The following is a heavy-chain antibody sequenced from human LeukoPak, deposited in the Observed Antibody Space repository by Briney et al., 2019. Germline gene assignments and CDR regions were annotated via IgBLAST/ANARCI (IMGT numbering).Heavy chain of an antibody. CDR3: ARAKNPIAPFGY. J-gene: IGHJ4*02. Sequence: PSETLSLTCAVYGESFSGYYWSWIRQPPGKGLEWIGEINHSGSTNYNPSLKSRVTISVDTSKNQFSLKLSSVTAADTAVYYCARAKNPIAPFGYWGQGTLVTVSS. CDR2: INHSGST. D-gene: IGHD1-14*01. V-gene: IGHV4-34*01. CDR1: GESFSGYY.